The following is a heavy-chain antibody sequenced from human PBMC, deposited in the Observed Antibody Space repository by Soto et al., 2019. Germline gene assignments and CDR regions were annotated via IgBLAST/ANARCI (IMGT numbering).Heavy chain of an antibody. CDR3: ARVRYCSSTSCSCFDY. D-gene: IGHD2-2*01. V-gene: IGHV3-11*06. CDR2: ISSSSYT. Sequence: GGSLRLSCAASGFTFSDYYMSWIRQAPGKGLEWVSYISSSSYTNYADSVKGRFTISRDNAKNSLYLQMNSLRAEDTAVYYCARVRYCSSTSCSCFDYWGQGTLVTVSS. J-gene: IGHJ4*02. CDR1: GFTFSDYY.